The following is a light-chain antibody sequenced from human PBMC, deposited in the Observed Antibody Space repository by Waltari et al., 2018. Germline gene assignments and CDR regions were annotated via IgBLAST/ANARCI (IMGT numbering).Light chain of an antibody. J-gene: IGLJ2*01. CDR2: DVN. CDR1: SSDVGGYNY. Sequence: QSALTQPRSVSGSPGQSVTISCTGTSSDVGGYNYVSWYQQHPGKAPKFLIYDVNKRPSGFPDRFSGSKSGNTASLTISGLQAEDEADYYCCSYAGSYTFVFGGGTKLTVL. CDR3: CSYAGSYTFV. V-gene: IGLV2-11*01.